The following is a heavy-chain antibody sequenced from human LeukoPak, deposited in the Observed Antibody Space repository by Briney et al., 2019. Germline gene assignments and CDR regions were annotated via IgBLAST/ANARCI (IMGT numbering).Heavy chain of an antibody. CDR2: INPNSGGT. J-gene: IGHJ4*02. CDR1: GYTFTGYY. Sequence: ASVKVSCKASGYTFTGYYMHWVRQAPGQGLEWMGWINPNSGGTNYAQKFQGRVTMTRDTSISTAYMELRSLRSDDTAVYYCARDSRLPNRKWELHPYFDYWGQGTLVTVSS. D-gene: IGHD1-26*01. CDR3: ARDSRLPNRKWELHPYFDY. V-gene: IGHV1-2*02.